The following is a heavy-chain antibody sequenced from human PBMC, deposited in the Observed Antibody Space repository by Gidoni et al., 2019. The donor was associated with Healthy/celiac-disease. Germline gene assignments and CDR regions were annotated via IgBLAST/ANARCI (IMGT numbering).Heavy chain of an antibody. J-gene: IGHJ6*02. CDR3: ARVGTVTTRPAYYYYGMDV. D-gene: IGHD4-17*01. CDR1: GGTFSSYA. Sequence: QVQLVQSGAEVKKPGSSVKVSCKASGGTFSSYAISWVRQAPGQGLEWMGGIIPIFGTANYAQKFQGRVTITADKSTSTAYMELSSLRSEDTAVYYCARVGTVTTRPAYYYYGMDVWGQGTTVTVSS. V-gene: IGHV1-69*06. CDR2: IIPIFGTA.